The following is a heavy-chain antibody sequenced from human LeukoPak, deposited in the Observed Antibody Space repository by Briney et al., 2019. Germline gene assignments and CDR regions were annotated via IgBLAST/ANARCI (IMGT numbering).Heavy chain of an antibody. CDR3: ASRSLGNYYFDY. V-gene: IGHV1-3*01. Sequence: GASVRVSCKASGYTFTIYAMHWVRQAPGERVEWMGWINAGNGNTKYSQKFQGRVTITRDTSASTAYMELSSLRSEDTAVYYCASRSLGNYYFDYWGQGTLVTVSS. J-gene: IGHJ4*02. D-gene: IGHD7-27*01. CDR1: GYTFTIYA. CDR2: INAGNGNT.